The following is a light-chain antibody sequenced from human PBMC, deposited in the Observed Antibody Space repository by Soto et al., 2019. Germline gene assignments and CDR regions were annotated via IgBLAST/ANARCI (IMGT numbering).Light chain of an antibody. J-gene: IGKJ3*01. Sequence: EIVMTQSPATLSVSPGEEATLSCRASQSLRSNLAWYQQKPGQAPRLLIYGASTRATGVPARFSGSGSGTEFTLTISSVQSEDFAVYYCHYYIGWPLTFGPGTKVDI. CDR1: QSLRSN. CDR3: HYYIGWPLT. CDR2: GAS. V-gene: IGKV3-15*01.